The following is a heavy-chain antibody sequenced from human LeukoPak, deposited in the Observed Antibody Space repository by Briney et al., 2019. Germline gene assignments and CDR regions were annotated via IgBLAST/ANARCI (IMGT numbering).Heavy chain of an antibody. CDR3: AKDSTYYYGSGSFPHHY. CDR1: GFTFSSYA. J-gene: IGHJ4*02. CDR2: ISVSGGST. V-gene: IGHV3-23*01. Sequence: GGSLRLSCAASGFTFSSYAMSWVRQAPGKGLEWVSAISVSGGSTYYADSVKGRFTISRDNSKNTLYLQMNSLRAEDTAVYYCAKDSTYYYGSGSFPHHYWGQGTLVTVSS. D-gene: IGHD3-10*01.